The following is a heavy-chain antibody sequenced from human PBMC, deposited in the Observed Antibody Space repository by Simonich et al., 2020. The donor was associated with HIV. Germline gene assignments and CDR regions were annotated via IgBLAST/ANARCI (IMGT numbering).Heavy chain of an antibody. J-gene: IGHJ4*02. V-gene: IGHV1-69*13. CDR2: ITPIFGQA. CDR3: ARKGGGRGVYYFDY. Sequence: QVQLVQSGAEVKKPGSSVKVSCNAYVGTFNSFAISWVRQAPGLGLEWVGGITPIFGQANYAQMFQGRVTIPADESTGTAYMELSSLRSEDTGIYYCARKGGGRGVYYFDYWGQGTLVTVSS. CDR1: VGTFNSFA. D-gene: IGHD3-10*01.